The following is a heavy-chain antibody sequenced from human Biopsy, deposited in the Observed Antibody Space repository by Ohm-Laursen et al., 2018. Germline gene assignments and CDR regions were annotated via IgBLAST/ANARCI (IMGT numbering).Heavy chain of an antibody. CDR3: ARLGSGDYFPTFFDF. CDR1: GVSINGGRYY. J-gene: IGHJ4*02. CDR2: IFYSANT. Sequence: PSDTLSLTCTVSGVSINGGRYYWNWIRHPPGKGLEWIGNIFYSANTYYNPSLKSRVTISVDTSKNQFSLKLSSVTAADTAVYYCARLGSGDYFPTFFDFWGQGALVTVSS. D-gene: IGHD5-12*01. V-gene: IGHV4-31*03.